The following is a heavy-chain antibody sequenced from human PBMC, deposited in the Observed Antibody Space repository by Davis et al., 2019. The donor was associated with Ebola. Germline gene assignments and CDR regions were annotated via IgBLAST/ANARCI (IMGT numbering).Heavy chain of an antibody. CDR2: ISYDGNDK. V-gene: IGHV3-30*18. D-gene: IGHD1-14*01. CDR3: AKSSMTGWY. J-gene: IGHJ4*02. CDR1: GITFSSNA. Sequence: PGGSLRISCAASGITFSSNAMHWVRQAPGKGLEWVAVISYDGNDKYYADSVKGRFTISTDNSKNTLYLQMSSLRVEDTAVYYCAKSSMTGWYWGQGTLVTVSS.